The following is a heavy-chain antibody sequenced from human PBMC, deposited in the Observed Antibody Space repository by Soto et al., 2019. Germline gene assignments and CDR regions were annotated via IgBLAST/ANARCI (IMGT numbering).Heavy chain of an antibody. CDR3: AREVIAPVHQGADAAFDL. J-gene: IGHJ3*01. D-gene: IGHD2-21*01. CDR2: IFYSGTA. CDR1: GGSISSGNHF. V-gene: IGHV4-30-4*01. Sequence: QVQLQEAGPGLVKPSQTLSLTCIVSGGSISSGNHFWSWIRQPPGKGLEWIGYIFYSGTAHYNSSPKSRVTIAIDTSKNQSSLNLSSVTAADTAMYSCAREVIAPVHQGADAAFDLWGQGTMVTVSS.